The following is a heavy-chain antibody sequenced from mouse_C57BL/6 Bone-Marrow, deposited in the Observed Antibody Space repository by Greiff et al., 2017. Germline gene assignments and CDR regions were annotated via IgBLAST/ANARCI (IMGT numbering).Heavy chain of an antibody. V-gene: IGHV5-12*01. CDR2: ISNGGDST. CDR3: AKHRVYYGNRGDDARDY. D-gene: IGHD2-1*01. Sequence: EVQLVESGGGLVQPGGSLKLSCAASGFTFSDYYMYWVRQTPEKRLEWVAEISNGGDSTYYPDTVKGRFTISRDNAKNNLYLQLSRLKSEDTAMYCGAKHRVYYGNRGDDARDYWGQGTTVTVSS. CDR1: GFTFSDYY. J-gene: IGHJ4*01.